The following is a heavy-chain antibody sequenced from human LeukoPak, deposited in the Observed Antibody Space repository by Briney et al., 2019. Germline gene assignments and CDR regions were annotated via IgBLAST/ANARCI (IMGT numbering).Heavy chain of an antibody. CDR1: GYTFTGYY. J-gene: IGHJ3*02. Sequence: GASVKVSSKASGYTFTGYYMHWVRQAPGQGLEWMGWINPNSGGTNYAQKFQGRVTMTRDTSISTAYMELSRLRSDDTAVYYCARTLIGYYDSSGYSPDAFDIWGQGTMVTVSS. CDR2: INPNSGGT. V-gene: IGHV1-2*02. CDR3: ARTLIGYYDSSGYSPDAFDI. D-gene: IGHD3-22*01.